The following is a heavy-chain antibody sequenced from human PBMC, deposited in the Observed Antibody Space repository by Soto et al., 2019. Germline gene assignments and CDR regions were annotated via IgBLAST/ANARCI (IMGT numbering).Heavy chain of an antibody. J-gene: IGHJ4*02. CDR2: MNPNSGNT. D-gene: IGHD6-19*01. V-gene: IGHV1-8*02. CDR1: GYTFTNYG. Sequence: ASVKVSCKASGYTFTNYGINWVRQATGQGLEWMGWMNPNSGNTGYAQKFQGRVTMTRNTSINTAYMELSSLRSEDTAMYYCARGNSSGWLGDYWGQGTLVTVSS. CDR3: ARGNSSGWLGDY.